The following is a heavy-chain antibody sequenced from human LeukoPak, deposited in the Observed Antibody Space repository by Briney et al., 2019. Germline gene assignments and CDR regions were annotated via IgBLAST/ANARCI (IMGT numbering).Heavy chain of an antibody. J-gene: IGHJ5*02. CDR1: GGSISSGGYY. CDR3: ARVLVGATSWFDP. CDR2: IYHSGST. Sequence: SETLSLTCTVSGGSISSGGYYWSWIRQPPGKGLEWIGYIYHSGSTYYNPSLKSRVTISVDRSKNQFSLKLSSVTAADTAVYYCARVLVGATSWFDPWGQGTLVTVSS. D-gene: IGHD1-26*01. V-gene: IGHV4-30-2*01.